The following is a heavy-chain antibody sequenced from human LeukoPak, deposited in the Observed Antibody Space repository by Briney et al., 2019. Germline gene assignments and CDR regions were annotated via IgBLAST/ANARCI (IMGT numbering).Heavy chain of an antibody. J-gene: IGHJ6*02. CDR3: ARDFEEVRYYYGMDV. V-gene: IGHV3-48*03. Sequence: GVALRLSCAACGFTFNSYAMLGVRQAPSKGREGVSYISSSGSTIYHADSVKGRFTISRDNAKNSLYLQMNSLRAEDTAVYYCARDFEEVRYYYGMDVWGQGNTVTVSS. CDR2: ISSSGSTI. CDR1: GFTFNSYA.